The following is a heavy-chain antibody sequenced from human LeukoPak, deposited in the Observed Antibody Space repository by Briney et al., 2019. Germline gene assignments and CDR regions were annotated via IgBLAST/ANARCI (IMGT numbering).Heavy chain of an antibody. D-gene: IGHD3/OR15-3a*01. CDR3: ATTPAEIFGPPNS. CDR2: ISSSSSYI. Sequence: GGSLRLSCAGSGFTFSSYSMNWVRQAPGKGLEWVSSISSSSSYIYYADSVKGRFAISRDNAKNSLYLQMNSLRAEDTAVYYCATTPAEIFGPPNSWGQGTMVTVSS. CDR1: GFTFSSYS. J-gene: IGHJ3*01. V-gene: IGHV3-21*01.